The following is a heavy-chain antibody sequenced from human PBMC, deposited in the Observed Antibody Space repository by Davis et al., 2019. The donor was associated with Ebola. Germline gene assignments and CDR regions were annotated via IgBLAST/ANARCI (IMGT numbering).Heavy chain of an antibody. CDR1: GFTFSNSA. CDR3: ANAPPLYTNFWSAFYPGFDF. J-gene: IGHJ3*01. D-gene: IGHD3-3*01. V-gene: IGHV3-23*01. Sequence: GESLKISCVASGFTFSNSAMSWVRQAPGKGLEWVSTLSGTGSGTYYADSMKGRCTISRDNSKDKLYLQMNSLRAEDTAVYYCANAPPLYTNFWSAFYPGFDFWGHGTKVTVSS. CDR2: LSGTGSGT.